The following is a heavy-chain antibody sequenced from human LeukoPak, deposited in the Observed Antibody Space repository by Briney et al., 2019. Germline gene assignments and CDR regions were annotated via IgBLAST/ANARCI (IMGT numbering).Heavy chain of an antibody. V-gene: IGHV4-39*07. J-gene: IGHJ5*02. Sequence: KPSETLSLTCTVSGGSISSSSYYWGWIRQPPGKGLEWIGSIYYSGSTYYNPSLKSRVTISVDTSKNQFSLKLSSVTAADTAVYYCARSGGWYNLWFDPWGQGTLVTVSS. CDR3: ARSGGWYNLWFDP. CDR1: GGSISSSSYY. CDR2: IYYSGST. D-gene: IGHD6-19*01.